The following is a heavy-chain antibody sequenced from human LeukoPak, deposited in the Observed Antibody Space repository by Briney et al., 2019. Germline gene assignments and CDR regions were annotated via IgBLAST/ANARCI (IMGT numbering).Heavy chain of an antibody. CDR1: GFTFSSYS. CDR3: ARDPARPYYYYYMDV. Sequence: GGSLRLSCAASGFTFSSYSMNWVRQAPGEGLEWVSSISSSSSYIYYADSVKGRFTISRDNAKNSLYLQMNSLRAEDTAVYYCARDPARPYYYYYMDVWGKGTTVTVSS. V-gene: IGHV3-21*01. CDR2: ISSSSSYI. J-gene: IGHJ6*03. D-gene: IGHD6-6*01.